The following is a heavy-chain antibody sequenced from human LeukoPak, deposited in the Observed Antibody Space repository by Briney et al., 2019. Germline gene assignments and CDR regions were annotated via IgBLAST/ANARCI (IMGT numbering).Heavy chain of an antibody. CDR2: INHSGST. J-gene: IGHJ4*02. Sequence: PSETLSLTCAVYGGSFSGYYWSWIRQPPGKGLEWIGEINHSGSTNYNPSPKSRVTISVDTSKNQFSLKLSSVTAADTAVYYCARGQVPGGLIFGVVNIFDYWGQGTLVTVSS. V-gene: IGHV4-34*01. CDR1: GGSFSGYY. CDR3: ARGQVPGGLIFGVVNIFDY. D-gene: IGHD3-3*01.